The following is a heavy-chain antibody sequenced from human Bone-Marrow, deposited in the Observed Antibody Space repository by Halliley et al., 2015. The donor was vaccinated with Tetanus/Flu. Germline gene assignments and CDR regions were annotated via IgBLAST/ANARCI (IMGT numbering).Heavy chain of an antibody. CDR3: AHDHYYEGGGEDNYFDH. J-gene: IGHJ4*02. CDR2: IYWDDEK. Sequence: LVKPTQTLTLTCTFSGFSLSTTKVGVGWIRQPPGKALEWLALIYWDDEKRYSPSLKSRLTITKDTSKNQVVLTMTNMDPVDTATYYCAHDHYYEGGGEDNYFDHWGQGTLVTVSS. CDR1: GFSLSTTKVG. V-gene: IGHV2-5*02. D-gene: IGHD3-22*01.